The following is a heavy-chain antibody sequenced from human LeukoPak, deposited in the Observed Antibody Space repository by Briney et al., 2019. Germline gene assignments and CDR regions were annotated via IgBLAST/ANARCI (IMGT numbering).Heavy chain of an antibody. V-gene: IGHV3-21*01. D-gene: IGHD1-26*01. J-gene: IGHJ4*02. CDR3: ARDSGSYYGDNY. CDR1: GFTFSDYR. Sequence: GGSLRLSCAASGFTFSDYRMNWVRQAPWKGLEWVSSISGTSTNIYYADSVKGRFTISRDNAKNSVYLQMNSLRAEDTAVYYCARDSGSYYGDNYWGQGTLVTVSS. CDR2: ISGTSTNI.